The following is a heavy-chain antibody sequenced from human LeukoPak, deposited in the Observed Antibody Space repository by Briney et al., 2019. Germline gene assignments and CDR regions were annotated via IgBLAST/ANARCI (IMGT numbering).Heavy chain of an antibody. D-gene: IGHD3-22*01. CDR1: GYTFTSYY. CDR2: INPSGGST. Sequence: ASVKVSCKASGYTFTSYYMYWVRQAPGQGLEWMGIINPSGGSTSYAQKFQGRVTMTRDTSTSTVYMELSSLRSEDTAACYCARGREITMIVVSWGQGTLVTVSS. J-gene: IGHJ4*02. V-gene: IGHV1-46*01. CDR3: ARGREITMIVVS.